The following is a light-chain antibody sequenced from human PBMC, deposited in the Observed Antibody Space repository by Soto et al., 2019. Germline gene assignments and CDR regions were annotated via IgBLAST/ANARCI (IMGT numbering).Light chain of an antibody. CDR2: TVF. Sequence: DVVMTQSPSSLPVTLGQPASISCRSSQSVLYSDGNAYLNWFQQRPGQSPRRLIYTVFNRDSGVPDRFSGDGLGTDFTLKISRVEAEDVGIYYCMQGTHWPPTFGQGTKVEI. CDR1: QSVLYSDGNAY. V-gene: IGKV2-30*01. CDR3: MQGTHWPPT. J-gene: IGKJ1*01.